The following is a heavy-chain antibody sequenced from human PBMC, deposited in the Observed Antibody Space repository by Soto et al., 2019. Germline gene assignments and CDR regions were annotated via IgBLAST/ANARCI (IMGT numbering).Heavy chain of an antibody. V-gene: IGHV3-23*01. CDR2: ISGSGGTT. CDR3: AKYYYDRSGSPLAFDY. J-gene: IGHJ4*02. Sequence: SGGSLRLSCAASGFTFSSYAMSWVRQAPGKGLEWVSAISGSGGTTHYADSVKGRVTISRDNSKDTVFLQMNSLRAEDTAVYSCAKYYYDRSGSPLAFDYWGQGTLVTVSS. CDR1: GFTFSSYA. D-gene: IGHD3-22*01.